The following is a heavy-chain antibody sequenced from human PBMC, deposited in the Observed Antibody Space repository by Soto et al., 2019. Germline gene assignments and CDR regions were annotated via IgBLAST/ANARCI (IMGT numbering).Heavy chain of an antibody. D-gene: IGHD3-10*01. CDR1: GGSISSYY. CDR3: ARTTYYYGSGSYWNFDD. Sequence: SETLSLTCTVSGGSISSYYWSWIRQPPGKGLEWIGYIYYSGSTNYNPSLKSRVTISVDTSKNQFSLKLSSVTAADTAVYYCARTTYYYGSGSYWNFDDWGQGTLVTVSS. J-gene: IGHJ4*02. CDR2: IYYSGST. V-gene: IGHV4-59*08.